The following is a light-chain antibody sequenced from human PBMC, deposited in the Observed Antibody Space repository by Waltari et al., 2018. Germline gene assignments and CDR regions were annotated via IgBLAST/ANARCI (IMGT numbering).Light chain of an antibody. Sequence: QLVLTQSPSAPASLGASVKLTCTLSSGHSSYAIAWHQQQPEQGPRYLMKLNSDGSHSKGDGIPDRFSGSSSGAERYLTISSLQSEDEADYYCQTWGTGIHWVFGGGTKLTVL. CDR3: QTWGTGIHWV. CDR1: SGHSSYA. V-gene: IGLV4-69*01. CDR2: LNSDGSH. J-gene: IGLJ3*02.